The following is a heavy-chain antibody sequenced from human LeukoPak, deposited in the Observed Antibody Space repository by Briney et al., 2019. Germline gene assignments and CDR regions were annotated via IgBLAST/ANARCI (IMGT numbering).Heavy chain of an antibody. J-gene: IGHJ5*02. V-gene: IGHV1-2*02. CDR2: INPNSGGT. Sequence: ASVNVSCKSSGYTYTGYYMHWVRQAPGQGLEWMGWINPNSGGTNYAQKFQGRVTMTRDTSISTAYMELSRLRSDDTAVYYCARDLALYCSGGSCQGNWFDPWGQGTLVTVSS. CDR1: GYTYTGYY. D-gene: IGHD2-15*01. CDR3: ARDLALYCSGGSCQGNWFDP.